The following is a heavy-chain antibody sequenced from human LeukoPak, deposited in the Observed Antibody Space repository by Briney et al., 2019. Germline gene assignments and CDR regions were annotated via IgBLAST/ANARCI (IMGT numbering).Heavy chain of an antibody. D-gene: IGHD1-26*01. V-gene: IGHV3-21*01. CDR1: GFTFSSYS. J-gene: IGHJ4*02. CDR2: ISSSSSYI. CDR3: ARGSVGYSKN. Sequence: GGSLRLSCAASGFTFSSYSMNWVRQAPGKGLEWVSSISSSSSYIYYADSVKGGFTVSRDNAKNSLYLQMNSLRAEDTAVYYCARGSVGYSKNWGQGTLVTVSS.